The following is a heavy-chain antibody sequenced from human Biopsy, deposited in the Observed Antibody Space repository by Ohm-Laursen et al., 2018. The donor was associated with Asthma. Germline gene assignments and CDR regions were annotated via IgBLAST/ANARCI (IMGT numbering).Heavy chain of an antibody. CDR3: ARDRGAFYLSDVFDI. D-gene: IGHD4/OR15-4a*01. CDR1: GFTFSSYA. J-gene: IGHJ3*02. V-gene: IGHV3-23*01. Sequence: SLRLSCSASGFTFSSYAMNWVRQAPGKGLEWVSTISDGGGSTYYADSVKGRFAISRDNSKNTLYLQMNSLRAEDTAVYYCARDRGAFYLSDVFDIWGQGTMVTVSS. CDR2: ISDGGGST.